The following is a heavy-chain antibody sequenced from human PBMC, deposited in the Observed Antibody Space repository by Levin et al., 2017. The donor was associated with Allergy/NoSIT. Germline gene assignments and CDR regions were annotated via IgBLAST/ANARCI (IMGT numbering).Heavy chain of an antibody. D-gene: IGHD2-2*01. J-gene: IGHJ3*02. CDR1: GGTFRSYA. Sequence: SVKVSCKASGGTFRSYAISWVRQAPGQGLEWMGRIIPILGIANYAQKFQGRVTITADKSTSTAYMELSSLRSEDTAVYYCARAGDIVVVPAAMALGDAFDSWGQGTMVTVSS. CDR3: ARAGDIVVVPAAMALGDAFDS. V-gene: IGHV1-69*04. CDR2: IIPILGIA.